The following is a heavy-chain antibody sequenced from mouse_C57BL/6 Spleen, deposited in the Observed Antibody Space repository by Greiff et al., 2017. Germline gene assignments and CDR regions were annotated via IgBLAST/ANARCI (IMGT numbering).Heavy chain of an antibody. D-gene: IGHD2-10*01. CDR1: GYSITSGYD. Sequence: EVQLVESGPGMVKPSQSLSLTCTVTGYSITSGYDWHWIRHFPGNTLEWMGYISYSGGTNYNPSLKSRISITHDTSKNHFFLKLNSVTTEDTATYYCAREGAYLGFDYWGQGTTLTVSS. CDR3: AREGAYLGFDY. V-gene: IGHV3-1*01. CDR2: ISYSGGT. J-gene: IGHJ2*01.